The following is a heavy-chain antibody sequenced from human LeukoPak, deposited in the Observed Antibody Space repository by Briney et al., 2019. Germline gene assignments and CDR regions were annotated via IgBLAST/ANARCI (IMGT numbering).Heavy chain of an antibody. J-gene: IGHJ4*02. CDR2: INSDGSST. V-gene: IGHV3-74*01. D-gene: IGHD2-8*01. CDR1: GFTVSSNY. Sequence: GGSLRLSCAASGFTVSSNYMHWVRQAPGKGLVWVSRINSDGSSTSYADSVKGRFTISRDNAKNTVYLQMNSLRAEDTAVYYCATSRTFDYWGQGTLVTVSS. CDR3: ATSRTFDY.